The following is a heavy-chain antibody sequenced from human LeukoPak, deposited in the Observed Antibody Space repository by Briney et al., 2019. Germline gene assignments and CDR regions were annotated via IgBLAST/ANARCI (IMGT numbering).Heavy chain of an antibody. D-gene: IGHD5-24*01. CDR1: GFTFSSLA. CDR3: ARDMRGDGFNSFDH. J-gene: IGHJ4*02. Sequence: GGSLRLSCAASGFTFSSLAMNWVRQTPGKGLEWVAGLSYDGNNERYADSVKGRFTTSSESSKNTLYLQMNSLRVDDTAVYYCARDMRGDGFNSFDHWGLGILVTVSS. V-gene: IGHV3-30*07. CDR2: LSYDGNNE.